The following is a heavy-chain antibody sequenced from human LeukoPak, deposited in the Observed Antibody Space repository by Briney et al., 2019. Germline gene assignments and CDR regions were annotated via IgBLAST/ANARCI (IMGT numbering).Heavy chain of an antibody. V-gene: IGHV3-43*02. CDR3: ARASISMVRGVITPLDY. D-gene: IGHD3-10*01. J-gene: IGHJ4*02. Sequence: GGSLRLSCAASGFTFDDSAMHWVRQAPRKGLEWVSLISGDGGSTYYVDSVKGRFTISRDNSKKSLYLQMNSLRTEDTALYYCARASISMVRGVITPLDYWGQGTLVTVSS. CDR1: GFTFDDSA. CDR2: ISGDGGST.